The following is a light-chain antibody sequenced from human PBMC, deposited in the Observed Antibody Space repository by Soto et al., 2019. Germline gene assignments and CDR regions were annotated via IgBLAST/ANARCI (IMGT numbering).Light chain of an antibody. CDR3: AAWDDSLSGRV. CDR1: SSDVGSYDY. V-gene: IGLV2-11*01. J-gene: IGLJ3*02. CDR2: NVN. Sequence: QSVLIQPPSVSGSPGQSVTISCTGTSSDVGSYDYVSWYQQHPGTVPKPMIYNVNTQPSGVPDRFSGSKSGNTASMTISGLQAEDEADYYCAAWDDSLSGRVFGGGTQLTVL.